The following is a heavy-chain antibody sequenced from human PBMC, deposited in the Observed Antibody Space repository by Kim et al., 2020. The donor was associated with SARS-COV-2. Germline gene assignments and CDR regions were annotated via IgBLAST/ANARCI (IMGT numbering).Heavy chain of an antibody. CDR1: GYSFTSYW. J-gene: IGHJ3*02. D-gene: IGHD5-18*01. CDR2: IYPGDSDT. V-gene: IGHV5-51*01. CDR3: ASRRGYTRSEAHNNDAFDI. Sequence: GESLKISCKGSGYSFTSYWIGWVRQMPGKGLEWMGIIYPGDSDTRYSPSFQGQVTISADKSISTAYLQWSSLKASDTAMYYCASRRGYTRSEAHNNDAFDIWGQGTMVTVSS.